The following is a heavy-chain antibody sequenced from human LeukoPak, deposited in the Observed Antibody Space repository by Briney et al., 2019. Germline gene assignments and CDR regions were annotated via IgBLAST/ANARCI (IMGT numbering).Heavy chain of an antibody. V-gene: IGHV4-4*09. Sequence: PSETLSLTCTVSGDSISSSSWTWIRQSPGKGLEPIGYISNNGKTKYESSFEGRVAMSVDSSKSQFSLNLSSLTAADTAVYYCARRILSRKFSNLLYYYMDVWGKGTTVIVS. J-gene: IGHJ6*03. D-gene: IGHD2/OR15-2a*01. CDR2: ISNNGKT. CDR1: GDSISSSS. CDR3: ARRILSRKFSNLLYYYMDV.